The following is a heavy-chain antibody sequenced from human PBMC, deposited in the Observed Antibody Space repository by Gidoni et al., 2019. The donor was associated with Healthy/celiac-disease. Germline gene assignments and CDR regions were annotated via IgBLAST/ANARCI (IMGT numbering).Heavy chain of an antibody. CDR1: GFTVSSNY. CDR3: ARERPRQQLADAFDI. Sequence: EVQLVETGGGLIQPGGSLRLSCAASGFTVSSNYMSWVRQAPGKGLEWVSVIYSGGSTYYADSVKGRFTISRDNSKNTLYLQMNSLRAEDTAVYYCARERPRQQLADAFDIWGQGTMVTVSS. D-gene: IGHD6-13*01. CDR2: IYSGGST. V-gene: IGHV3-53*02. J-gene: IGHJ3*02.